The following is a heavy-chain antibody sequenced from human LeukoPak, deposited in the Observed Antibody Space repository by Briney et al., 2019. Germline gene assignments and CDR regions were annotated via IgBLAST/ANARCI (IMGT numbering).Heavy chain of an antibody. Sequence: PGRSLRLSCAASGFTFSSYGMHWVRQAPGKGLEWVAVIWYDGSNKYYADSVKGRFTISRDNSKNTLYLQMNSLRAEDTAVYYCARSTLQPPPRYWGQGTLVTVSS. CDR2: IWYDGSNK. J-gene: IGHJ4*02. CDR1: GFTFSSYG. D-gene: IGHD5-18*01. CDR3: ARSTLQPPPRY. V-gene: IGHV3-33*01.